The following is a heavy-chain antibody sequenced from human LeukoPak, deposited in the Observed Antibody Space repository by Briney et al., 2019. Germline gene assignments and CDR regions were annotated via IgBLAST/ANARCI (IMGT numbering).Heavy chain of an antibody. Sequence: SETLSLTCTVSGGSISSYYWSRIRQPPGKGLEWIGYIYYSGSTNYNPSLKSRVTISVDTSKNQFSLKLSSVTAADTAVYYCARLGSGWYSNWFDPWGQGTLVTVSS. CDR3: ARLGSGWYSNWFDP. CDR1: GGSISSYY. D-gene: IGHD6-19*01. J-gene: IGHJ5*02. CDR2: IYYSGST. V-gene: IGHV4-59*08.